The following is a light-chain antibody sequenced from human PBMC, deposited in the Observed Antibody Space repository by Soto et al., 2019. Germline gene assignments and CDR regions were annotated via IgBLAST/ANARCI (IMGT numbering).Light chain of an antibody. Sequence: QSVLTQPASVSGSPGQSITISCTGTSSDVGGYNYVSWYQQHPGKAPKLMIYEVSNRPSGVSNRFSGSKSGNTASLTISGLQAEDEADYYCSSYTRSSIRVFGGGTKVTVL. CDR3: SSYTRSSIRV. J-gene: IGLJ2*01. V-gene: IGLV2-14*01. CDR2: EVS. CDR1: SSDVGGYNY.